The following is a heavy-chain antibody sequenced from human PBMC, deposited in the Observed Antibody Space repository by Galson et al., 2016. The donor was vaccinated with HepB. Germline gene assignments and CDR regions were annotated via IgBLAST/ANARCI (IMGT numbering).Heavy chain of an antibody. CDR2: IYPGDSDT. V-gene: IGHV5-51*01. Sequence: QSGAEVKKPGESLKISCTASGYIFTSYWISWVRQMPGKGLEWMGSIYPGDSDTTYSPSFKGQVTISVDKSINTAYLQWSSLKASDSAVYFCARKTTSRDLWGQGTLVTVSS. CDR3: ARKTTSRDL. CDR1: GYIFTSYW. J-gene: IGHJ5*02. D-gene: IGHD2-2*01.